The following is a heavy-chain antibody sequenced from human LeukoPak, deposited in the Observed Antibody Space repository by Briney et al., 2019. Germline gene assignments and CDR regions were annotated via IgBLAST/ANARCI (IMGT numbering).Heavy chain of an antibody. CDR3: VRILGRYQEGMDV. D-gene: IGHD1-26*01. V-gene: IGHV4-39*07. CDR2: T. Sequence: SETLSLTCTVSGGSLTDGDYYWGWVRQPPGTGLQWIATTYEGASLKSRVTISLGTSKNQFFLRLTSVTAADTAVYYCVRILGRYQEGMDVWGPGITVTVSS. J-gene: IGHJ6*02. CDR1: GGSLTDGDYY.